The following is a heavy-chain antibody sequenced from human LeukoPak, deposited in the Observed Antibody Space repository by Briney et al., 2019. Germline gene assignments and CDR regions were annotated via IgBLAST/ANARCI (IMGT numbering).Heavy chain of an antibody. J-gene: IGHJ4*02. Sequence: HVASVKVSCKASGGTFSSYAISWVRQAPGQGLEWMGGIIPIFGTANYAQKFQGRVTITADKSTSTAYMELSSLRSEDTAVYYCARDRFGVRSGSYDYWGQGTLVTVSS. D-gene: IGHD1-26*01. CDR3: ARDRFGVRSGSYDY. CDR2: IIPIFGTA. CDR1: GGTFSSYA. V-gene: IGHV1-69*06.